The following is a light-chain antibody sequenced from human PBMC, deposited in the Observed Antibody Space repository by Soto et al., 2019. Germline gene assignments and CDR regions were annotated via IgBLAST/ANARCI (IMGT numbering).Light chain of an antibody. Sequence: QSVLTQPPSASGTPGQRVTISCSGSRSSIGSNTVNWYQHLPGTAPKLLIYSNNHRPSGVPDRFSASKTGASASLAISGLQSEDDGDYYCAAWDASLGGFYVFGAGKKVIVL. CDR1: RSSIGSNT. V-gene: IGLV1-44*01. CDR2: SNN. J-gene: IGLJ1*01. CDR3: AAWDASLGGFYV.